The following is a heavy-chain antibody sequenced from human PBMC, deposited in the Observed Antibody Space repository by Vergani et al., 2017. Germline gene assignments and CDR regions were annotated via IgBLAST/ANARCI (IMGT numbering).Heavy chain of an antibody. V-gene: IGHV4-30-4*01. CDR3: AGECLNPSYSSSSFWFDP. CDR1: GGSISSGDYY. CDR2: LYYSGST. D-gene: IGHD6-6*01. Sequence: QVQLQESGPGLVKPSQTLSLTCTVSGGSISSGDYYWSWIRQPPGKGLEWVGYLYYSGSTYYNPSLKSRGTISVETSQNHFSLKLSSVTAVDTAVYYSAGECLNPSYSSSSFWFDPWGEGMLVTVSS. J-gene: IGHJ5*02.